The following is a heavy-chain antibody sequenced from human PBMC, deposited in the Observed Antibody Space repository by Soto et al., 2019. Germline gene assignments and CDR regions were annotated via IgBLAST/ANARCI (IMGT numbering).Heavy chain of an antibody. J-gene: IGHJ4*02. Sequence: EVQLLESGGGLVQPGGSLRLSCAASGFTFSSSAVTWVRQAPGKGLEWVSAISGSGGSTYYADSVKGRFTISRDNSKNTLYLQMNSLRAEDTAVYYCAKGSSGLRFLEWLSPHDYWGQRTLVTVSS. V-gene: IGHV3-23*01. CDR2: ISGSGGST. CDR3: AKGSSGLRFLEWLSPHDY. D-gene: IGHD3-3*01. CDR1: GFTFSSSA.